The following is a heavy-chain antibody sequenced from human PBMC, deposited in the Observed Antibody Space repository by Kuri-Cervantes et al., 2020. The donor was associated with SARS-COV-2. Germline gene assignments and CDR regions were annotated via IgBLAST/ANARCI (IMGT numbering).Heavy chain of an antibody. CDR2: ISGSGGST. CDR1: GFTFNSYG. D-gene: IGHD6-13*01. V-gene: IGHV3-23*01. CDR3: AKGVAAADSYYFDY. J-gene: IGHJ4*02. Sequence: GESLNISSAASGFTFNSYGMCWVRQAPGRGLEWVSAISGSGGSTYYADSVKGRYTISRDNSKNTLYLQMNSLRAEDTAVYYFAKGVAAADSYYFDYWGQGTLVTVSS.